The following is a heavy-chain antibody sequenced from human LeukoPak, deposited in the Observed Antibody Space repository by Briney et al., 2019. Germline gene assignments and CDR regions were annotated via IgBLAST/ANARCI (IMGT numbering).Heavy chain of an antibody. CDR1: GFTFSSYA. Sequence: GGSLRLSCAASGFTFSSYAMSWVRQAPGKGLEWVSVIYSGGSTYYADSVKGRFTISRDNSKNTLYLQMNSLRAEDTAVYYCARRLTTHFSFDAFDIWGQGTMVTVSS. D-gene: IGHD3-3*02. CDR2: IYSGGST. CDR3: ARRLTTHFSFDAFDI. V-gene: IGHV3-53*01. J-gene: IGHJ3*02.